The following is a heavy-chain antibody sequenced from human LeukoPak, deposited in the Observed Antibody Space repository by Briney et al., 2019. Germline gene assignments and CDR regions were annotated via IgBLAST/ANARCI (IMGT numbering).Heavy chain of an antibody. V-gene: IGHV1-8*01. CDR1: GYIFTCYD. CDR3: ARGTLVRRADYYYYGMDV. J-gene: IGHJ6*02. D-gene: IGHD3-10*01. CDR2: MNTNSGNT. Sequence: ASVTVSCTASGYIFTCYDINWVRQAPGQGLEWMGSMNTNSGNTGYAQKFQGRDTMTRNTSISTAYMELSSLRSEDTAVYYCARGTLVRRADYYYYGMDVWGQGTTVTVSS.